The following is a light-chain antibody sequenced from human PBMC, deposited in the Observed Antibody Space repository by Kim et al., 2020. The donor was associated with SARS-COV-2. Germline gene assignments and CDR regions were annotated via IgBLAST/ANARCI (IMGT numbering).Light chain of an antibody. J-gene: IGKJ2*01. Sequence: SVSPGERAPLPCRASQSVSSNLAWYQQKPGQAPRLLIYGASTRATGIPARFSGSGSGTEFTLTISSLQSEDFAVYYCQQYNNWPYTFGQGTKLEIK. CDR1: QSVSSN. CDR3: QQYNNWPYT. V-gene: IGKV3-15*01. CDR2: GAS.